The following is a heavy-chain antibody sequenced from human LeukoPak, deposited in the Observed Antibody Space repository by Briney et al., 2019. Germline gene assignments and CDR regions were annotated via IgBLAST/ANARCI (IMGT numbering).Heavy chain of an antibody. Sequence: SETLSLTCTVSGGSISSSSYYWGWIRQPPGKGLEWIGSIYYSGSTYYNPSPKSRVTISVDTSKNQFSLKLSSVTAADTAVYYCARDLRYYYGSGSYENWFDPWGQGTLVTVSS. CDR1: GGSISSSSYY. CDR3: ARDLRYYYGSGSYENWFDP. D-gene: IGHD3-10*01. CDR2: IYYSGST. J-gene: IGHJ5*02. V-gene: IGHV4-39*07.